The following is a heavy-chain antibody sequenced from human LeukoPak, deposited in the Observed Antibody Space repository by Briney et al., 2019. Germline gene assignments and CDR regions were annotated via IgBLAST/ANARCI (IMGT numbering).Heavy chain of an antibody. CDR2: IRYDGSNK. V-gene: IGHV3-30*02. D-gene: IGHD1-26*01. CDR1: GFPFSSYG. Sequence: HPGGSLRLSCAASGFPFSSYGMHWVRQAPGKGLEWVAFIRYDGSNKYYADSVKGRFTISRDNSKNTLYLQMNSLRAEDTAVYYCAKDPGYSGSYYDYWGQGTLVTVSS. CDR3: AKDPGYSGSYYDY. J-gene: IGHJ4*02.